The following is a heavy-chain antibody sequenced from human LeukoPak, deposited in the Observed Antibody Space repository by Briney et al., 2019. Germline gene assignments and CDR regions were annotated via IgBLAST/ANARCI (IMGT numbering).Heavy chain of an antibody. CDR3: AGAVYGFDAFDI. Sequence: GGSLRLSCVASGFSFSSFGMHWVRQAPGKGLEWVAVISYDGSNKFYADSVKGRFTISRDNAKKSLYLQMNSLRAEDTAVYYCAGAVYGFDAFDIWGQGTMVTVSS. CDR2: ISYDGSNK. V-gene: IGHV3-30*03. CDR1: GFSFSSFG. D-gene: IGHD4-17*01. J-gene: IGHJ3*02.